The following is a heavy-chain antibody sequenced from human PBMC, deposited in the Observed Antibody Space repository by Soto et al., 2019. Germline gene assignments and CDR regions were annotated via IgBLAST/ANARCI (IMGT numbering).Heavy chain of an antibody. Sequence: PGGSLRLSCAASGFTFSNAWMSWVRQAPGKGLEWVGRIKSKTDGGTTDYAAPVKGRFTISRDDSKNTLYLQMNSLKTEDTAVYYCTTGPTGTTTVLYYYYYGMDVWGQGTTFPVSS. CDR2: IKSKTDGGTT. CDR3: TTGPTGTTTVLYYYYYGMDV. V-gene: IGHV3-15*01. J-gene: IGHJ6*02. D-gene: IGHD1-7*01. CDR1: GFTFSNAW.